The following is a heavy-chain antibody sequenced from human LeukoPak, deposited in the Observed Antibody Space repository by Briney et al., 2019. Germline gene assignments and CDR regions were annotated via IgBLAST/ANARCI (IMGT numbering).Heavy chain of an antibody. D-gene: IGHD3-3*01. CDR1: GGSISSYY. J-gene: IGHJ4*02. CDR2: IYTSGST. CDR3: ARQAGTIFGGCYFDY. V-gene: IGHV4-4*09. Sequence: SETLSLTCTVSGGSISSYYWSWIRQPPGKGLEWIGYIYTSGSTNYNPSLKSRVTISVDTSKNQFSLKLSSVTAADTAVYYCARQAGTIFGGCYFDYWGQGTLVTVSS.